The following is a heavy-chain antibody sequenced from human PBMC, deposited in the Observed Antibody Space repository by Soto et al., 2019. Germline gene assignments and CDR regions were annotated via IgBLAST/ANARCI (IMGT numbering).Heavy chain of an antibody. CDR1: GYTFTDFA. CDR3: TREGAMAGNWLDP. CDR2: INPATGNI. V-gene: IGHV1-3*01. Sequence: GASVKVSCKTSGYTFTDFAMHWVRQAPGQSLEWMGWINPATGNIKYLKKFEGRVTITRDTSASTVYMDLRSLRSEDTAVYYCTREGAMAGNWLDPWGQGTLVTVSS. J-gene: IGHJ5*02. D-gene: IGHD6-19*01.